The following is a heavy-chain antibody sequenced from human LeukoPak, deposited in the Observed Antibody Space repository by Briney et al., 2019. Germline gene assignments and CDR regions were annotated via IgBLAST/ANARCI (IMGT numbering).Heavy chain of an antibody. CDR3: ARVWYSNGWYWDY. Sequence: GGSLRLSCAASGFTFSDYYMSWIRQAPGKGLEWVSNISSTNIYTAYADSVKGRFTISRDNAKNSLYLQMNTLRAEDTAVYYCARVWYSNGWYWDYWGQGTLVTVSS. J-gene: IGHJ4*02. V-gene: IGHV3-11*05. D-gene: IGHD6-19*01. CDR2: ISSTNIYT. CDR1: GFTFSDYY.